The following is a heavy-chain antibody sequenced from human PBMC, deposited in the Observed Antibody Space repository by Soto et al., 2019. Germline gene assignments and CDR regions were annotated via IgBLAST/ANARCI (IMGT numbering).Heavy chain of an antibody. J-gene: IGHJ4*02. CDR2: VFYTGFT. D-gene: IGHD3-22*01. Sequence: SETLSLTCAVSGDSVRSSNWWTWVRQSPGKGPEWIGSVFYTGFTSYNPSLESRVSVSVDTSKNQFSLKLSSVTAADTAVYYCARLGSGYYHSDYWGQGTLVTVSS. CDR3: ARLGSGYYHSDY. V-gene: IGHV4-4*02. CDR1: GDSVRSSNW.